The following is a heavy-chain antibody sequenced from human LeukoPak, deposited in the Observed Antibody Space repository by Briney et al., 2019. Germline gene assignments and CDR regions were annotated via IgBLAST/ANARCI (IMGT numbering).Heavy chain of an antibody. D-gene: IGHD6-13*01. CDR2: INPISGGT. J-gene: IGHJ3*02. Sequence: ASVRVSSMPSVYTFTVYYMHWVRQAPGQRVWWMGWINPISGGTNYAQKFQGRVTMTRDTSISTAYMELSRLRSDDTAVYYCERGGQQQLVADDAFDIWGQGTMVTVSS. V-gene: IGHV1-2*02. CDR1: VYTFTVYY. CDR3: ERGGQQQLVADDAFDI.